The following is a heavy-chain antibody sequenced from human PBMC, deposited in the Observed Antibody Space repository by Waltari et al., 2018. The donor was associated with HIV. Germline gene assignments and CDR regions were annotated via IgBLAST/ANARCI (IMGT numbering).Heavy chain of an antibody. CDR1: GGSISTSSFY. CDR2: VYYTGST. J-gene: IGHJ4*02. V-gene: IGHV4-39*01. D-gene: IGHD3-9*01. Sequence: QLQLQESGPGLVPPSETLSLTCPVSGGSISTSSFYWAWLRQAPGKGLEWIGSVYYTGSTFYNPSLESRLSVSVDTSKKEVSLRLSSVTAADTAVYYCARHMISERGSYDILTGFDYWGQGTLVTVSS. CDR3: ARHMISERGSYDILTGFDY.